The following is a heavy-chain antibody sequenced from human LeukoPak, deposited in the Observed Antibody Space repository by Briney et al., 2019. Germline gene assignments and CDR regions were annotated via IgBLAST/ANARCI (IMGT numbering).Heavy chain of an antibody. V-gene: IGHV3-21*01. J-gene: IGHJ4*02. D-gene: IGHD2-15*01. CDR3: ARAHLYCSGGSCYSDY. Sequence: GGSLRLSCAASGFTFSSYSMNWVRQAPGKWLEWVSSIISSNSYIYYADTVKGRFTIYRDNAKNSLYLQMNSLRAEDTAVYYCARAHLYCSGGSCYSDYWGQGTLVTVSS. CDR1: GFTFSSYS. CDR2: IISSNSYI.